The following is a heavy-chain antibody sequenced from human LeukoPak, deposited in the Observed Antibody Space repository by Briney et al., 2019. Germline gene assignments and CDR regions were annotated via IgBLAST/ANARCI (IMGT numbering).Heavy chain of an antibody. CDR2: IYYSGST. CDR1: GGSISSSSYY. J-gene: IGHJ4*02. D-gene: IGHD5-12*01. V-gene: IGHV4-39*07. CDR3: ARGYTYSGYFYFDY. Sequence: SETLSLTCTVSGGSISSSSYYWGWIRQPPGKGLEWIGDIYYSGSTYYNPSLKSRVTISVDTSKNQFSLKLSSVTAADTAVYYCARGYTYSGYFYFDYWGQGTLVTVSS.